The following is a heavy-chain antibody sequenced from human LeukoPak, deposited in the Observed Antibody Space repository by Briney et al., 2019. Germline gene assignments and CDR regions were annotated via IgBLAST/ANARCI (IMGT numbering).Heavy chain of an antibody. CDR1: GGSISSGSYY. D-gene: IGHD1-26*01. CDR2: IYTSGST. Sequence: PSQTLSLTCTASGGSISSGSYYWSWIRQPAGKGLEWIGRIYTSGSTNYNPSLKSRVTISVDTSKNQFSLKLSSVTAADTAIYYCAREWGTIAGASSPSYWGQGSLVTVSS. J-gene: IGHJ4*02. V-gene: IGHV4-61*02. CDR3: AREWGTIAGASSPSY.